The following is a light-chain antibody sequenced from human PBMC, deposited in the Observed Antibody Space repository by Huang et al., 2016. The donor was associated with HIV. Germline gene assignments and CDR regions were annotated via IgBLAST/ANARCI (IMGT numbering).Light chain of an antibody. J-gene: IGKJ3*01. CDR1: QDINNF. CDR2: AAS. Sequence: IRMTQSPSSLSASTGDRVTLTCRANQDINNFLAWYQQRPGSVPKLLIYAASTLQSGVPSRFSGNGSGTDFTLTIGCLHSEDVATYYCQQYDIHPLTFGPGTRVDIK. CDR3: QQYDIHPLT. V-gene: IGKV1-8*01.